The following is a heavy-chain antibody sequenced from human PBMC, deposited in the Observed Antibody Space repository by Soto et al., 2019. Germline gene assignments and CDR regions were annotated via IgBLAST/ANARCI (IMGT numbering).Heavy chain of an antibody. J-gene: IGHJ4*02. CDR3: AAGPDYSPKYDS. CDR1: GFTFSTYW. D-gene: IGHD4-4*01. CDR2: IRQDGTEK. Sequence: GSLRLSCAVSGFTFSTYWMSWVRQAPGKGLEWVANIRQDGTEKYYVDSVKGRFTISRDNTRNSLYLQMNSLRVEDTAVYFCAAGPDYSPKYDSWGQGTRVTVSS. V-gene: IGHV3-7*01.